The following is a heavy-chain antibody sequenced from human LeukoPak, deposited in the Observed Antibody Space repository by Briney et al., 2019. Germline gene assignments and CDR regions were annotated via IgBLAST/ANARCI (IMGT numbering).Heavy chain of an antibody. CDR1: GYTFTSYD. Sequence: ASVKVSCKASGYTFTSYDINWVRQATGQGLEWMGWVNPNSGNTGYAQKFQGRVTITRNTSISTAYMELSSLRSEDTAVYYCARRIAASGTPLGYWGQGTLLTVSS. CDR2: VNPNSGNT. J-gene: IGHJ4*02. CDR3: ARRIAASGTPLGY. D-gene: IGHD6-6*01. V-gene: IGHV1-8*03.